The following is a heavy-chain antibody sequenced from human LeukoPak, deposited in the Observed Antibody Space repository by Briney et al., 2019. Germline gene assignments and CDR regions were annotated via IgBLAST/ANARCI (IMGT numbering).Heavy chain of an antibody. Sequence: GASVKVSCKASGYTFTSYAMHWVRQAPGQRLEWMGWINAGNGNTKYSQKFQGRVTITRDTSASTAYMELSSLRSEDTAVYYCARDLPKGYCSGGSCYNNWFDPWSQGTLVTVSS. CDR3: ARDLPKGYCSGGSCYNNWFDP. CDR2: INAGNGNT. J-gene: IGHJ5*02. CDR1: GYTFTSYA. V-gene: IGHV1-3*01. D-gene: IGHD2-15*01.